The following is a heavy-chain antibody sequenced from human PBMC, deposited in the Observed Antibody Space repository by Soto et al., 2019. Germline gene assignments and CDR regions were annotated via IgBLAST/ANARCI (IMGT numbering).Heavy chain of an antibody. J-gene: IGHJ5*02. CDR1: GGSISSGTYY. CDR2: IYYSGST. CDR3: ARVGGAVVRGFLYWFDP. Sequence: QVQLQESGPGLVKPSQTLSLTCNVSGGSISSGTYYWSWIRQHPGKGLEWIGYIYYSGSTYYNPSLKSRVTISVDTSKNQFSLKLSSVTAADTAVYYCARVGGAVVRGFLYWFDPWGQGTLVTVSS. D-gene: IGHD3-16*01. V-gene: IGHV4-31*03.